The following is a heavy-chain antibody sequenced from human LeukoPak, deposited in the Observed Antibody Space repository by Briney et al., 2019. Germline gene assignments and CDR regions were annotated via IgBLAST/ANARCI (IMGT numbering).Heavy chain of an antibody. CDR3: ARVHCSSTSCYFYAQFDP. CDR1: GYTFTRYD. V-gene: IGHV1-8*01. Sequence: ASVKVSCKASGYTFTRYDINWVRQATGQGLEWMGWMNPISGNTGYAQKFQGRVTMTRNTSISTAYMELSSLRSEDTAVYYCARVHCSSTSCYFYAQFDPWGQGTLVTVSS. CDR2: MNPISGNT. J-gene: IGHJ5*02. D-gene: IGHD2-2*01.